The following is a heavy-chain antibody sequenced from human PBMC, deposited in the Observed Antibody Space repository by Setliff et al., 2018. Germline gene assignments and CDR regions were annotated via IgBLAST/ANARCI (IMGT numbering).Heavy chain of an antibody. J-gene: IGHJ2*01. CDR1: GYTFTSHY. Sequence: GASVKVSCKASGYTFTSHYMHWVRQAPGLGLEWLGTINPSSGRTSYAQKFQGRVTMTRDTSTSTVYMELSRLRSDDTAVYYCARDQTPGDVMIVVVSLDRYFDLWGRGTLVTVSS. CDR2: INPSSGRT. CDR3: ARDQTPGDVMIVVVSLDRYFDL. D-gene: IGHD3-22*01. V-gene: IGHV1-46*01.